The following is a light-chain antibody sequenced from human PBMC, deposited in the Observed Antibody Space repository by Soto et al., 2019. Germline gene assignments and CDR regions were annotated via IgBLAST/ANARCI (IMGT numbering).Light chain of an antibody. V-gene: IGLV1-51*01. J-gene: IGLJ2*01. CDR1: SSNIGNNY. CDR2: DNN. Sequence: QSVLTQPPSVSAAPGQKVNISCSGSSSNIGNNYVSWYQQLPGTAPKLLIYDNNKRPSGIPDRFSGSKSGTSATLGITGLQTGDEADYYCGTLESNLSAVVFGGGTKLTVL. CDR3: GTLESNLSAVV.